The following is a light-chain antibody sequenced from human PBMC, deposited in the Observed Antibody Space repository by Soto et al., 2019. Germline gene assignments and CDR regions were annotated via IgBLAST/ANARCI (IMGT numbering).Light chain of an antibody. CDR3: QTGGTGIP. CDR1: SGHSSYA. Sequence: QPVLTQSPSASASLGASVKLTCTLSSGHSSYAIAWHQQQPEKGPRYLMKLNSDGSHSKGDGIPDRFSGSSSGAERYLTISSLQSEDEADYYCQTGGTGIPFGGGTQLTVL. V-gene: IGLV4-69*01. CDR2: LNSDGSH. J-gene: IGLJ3*02.